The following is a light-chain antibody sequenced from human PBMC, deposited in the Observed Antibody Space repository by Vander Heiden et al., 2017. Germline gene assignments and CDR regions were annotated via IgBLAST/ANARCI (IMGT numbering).Light chain of an antibody. CDR1: QGISNY. J-gene: IGKJ5*01. CDR2: AAS. Sequence: DIQMNQSPSSLSASVGDRVTITCRASQGISNYLAWYQQKPGKVPKLLIYAASTWQSGVPSRFSGSGSGTDFTLTISSLQPEDVATYYCQKDNSALITFGQGTRLDIK. CDR3: QKDNSALIT. V-gene: IGKV1-27*01.